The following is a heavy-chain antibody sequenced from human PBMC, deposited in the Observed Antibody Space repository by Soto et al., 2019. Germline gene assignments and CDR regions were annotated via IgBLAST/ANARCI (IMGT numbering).Heavy chain of an antibody. Sequence: ASVKVSCKASGGAFNNYAIYWVRQAPGQGLERLGTIVPVFPSVYYAPRFQGRLTITADGSTDTVYMMLTSLKSEDTAVYYCAREMPSTAAAYFYYGLNVWGQGTSVTVSS. J-gene: IGHJ6*02. CDR3: AREMPSTAAAYFYYGLNV. D-gene: IGHD6-13*01. CDR2: IVPVFPSV. CDR1: GGAFNNYA. V-gene: IGHV1-69*13.